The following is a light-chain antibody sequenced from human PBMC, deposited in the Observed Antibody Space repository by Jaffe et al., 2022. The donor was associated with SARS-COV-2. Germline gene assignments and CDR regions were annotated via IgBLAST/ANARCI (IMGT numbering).Light chain of an antibody. CDR1: NSNIGSNS. CDR2: HNS. Sequence: QSVLTQPPSASGTPGQRVTISCSGSNSNIGSNSVNWYQQLPGTAPKLLIYHNSQRPSGVPDRISGSKSGTSASLAISGLQSEDAADYYCEAWGDSLNVPVFGGGTKLTVL. V-gene: IGLV1-44*01. J-gene: IGLJ2*01. CDR3: EAWGDSLNVPV.